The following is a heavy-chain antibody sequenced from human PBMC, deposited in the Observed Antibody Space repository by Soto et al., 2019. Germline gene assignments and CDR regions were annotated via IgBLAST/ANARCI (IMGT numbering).Heavy chain of an antibody. D-gene: IGHD3-3*01. Sequence: GESLKISCKGSGYSFTSYWIGWVRQMPGKGLEWMGIIYPGDSDTRYSPSFQGQVTISADKSISTAYLQWSSLKASDTAMYYCARHAPYYDFWSGYYFFPTGGGPYYMDVCGKGTTVTDSS. V-gene: IGHV5-51*01. CDR2: IYPGDSDT. CDR3: ARHAPYYDFWSGYYFFPTGGGPYYMDV. J-gene: IGHJ6*03. CDR1: GYSFTSYW.